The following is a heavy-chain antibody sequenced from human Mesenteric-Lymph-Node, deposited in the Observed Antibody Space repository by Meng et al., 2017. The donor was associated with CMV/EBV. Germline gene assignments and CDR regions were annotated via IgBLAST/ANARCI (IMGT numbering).Heavy chain of an antibody. J-gene: IGHJ3*02. CDR2: IFASGSA. D-gene: IGHD1-26*01. V-gene: IGHV3-53*01. CDR1: GFIVSSNY. Sequence: GGSLRLSCEASGFIVSSNYMNWVRQAPGKGLEWVSVIFASGSAYYADSVKGRFTISRDTSKNTLYLQMSSLRADDTAVYYCAREGKWDQLSGAFDMWGQGTMVTVSS. CDR3: AREGKWDQLSGAFDM.